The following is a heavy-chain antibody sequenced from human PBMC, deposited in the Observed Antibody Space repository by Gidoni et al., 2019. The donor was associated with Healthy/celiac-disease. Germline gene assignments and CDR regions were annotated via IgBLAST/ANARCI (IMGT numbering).Heavy chain of an antibody. D-gene: IGHD2-2*01. CDR2: LDPEDGET. CDR3: ATDVGKYGRVPRNDY. V-gene: IGHV1-24*01. J-gene: IGHJ4*02. CDR1: GYTLTELS. Sequence: QVQLVQSGAEVKKPGASVKVSCKVSGYTLTELSMHWVRQAPGKGLEWVGGLDPEDGETIYAQKFQGRVTMTEDTSTDTAYMELSSLRSEDTAVDYCATDVGKYGRVPRNDYWGQGTLVTVSS.